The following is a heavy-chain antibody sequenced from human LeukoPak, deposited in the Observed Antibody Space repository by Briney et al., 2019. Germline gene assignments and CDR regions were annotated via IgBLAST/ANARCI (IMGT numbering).Heavy chain of an antibody. CDR3: ARVGGYSGFY. CDR1: GSPISGYF. V-gene: IGHV4-59*01. J-gene: IGHJ4*02. D-gene: IGHD5-12*01. CDR2: IHDNGRT. Sequence: SETLSLTCTVSGSPISGYFWSWIRQPPGKGLEWIGYIHDNGRTTYNPSLRSRVTISVDTSKSQFSLKLNSLTTTDTAVYYCARVGGYSGFYWGQGTLVTVSS.